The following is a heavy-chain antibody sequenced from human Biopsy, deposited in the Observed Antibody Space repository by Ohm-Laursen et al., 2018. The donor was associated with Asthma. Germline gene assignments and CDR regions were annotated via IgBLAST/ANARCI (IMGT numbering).Heavy chain of an antibody. J-gene: IGHJ4*02. D-gene: IGHD1-26*01. CDR3: ARDGPVGAPSDY. Sequence: SVKVSCKASGGTFSRYAISWVRQAPGQGLEWMGGIIPVFGTSNYAQKFQGRVTFTADGSTSSAYMELRSLRSDDTAVYYCARDGPVGAPSDYWGQGTLVTVSS. CDR1: GGTFSRYA. V-gene: IGHV1-69*13. CDR2: IIPVFGTS.